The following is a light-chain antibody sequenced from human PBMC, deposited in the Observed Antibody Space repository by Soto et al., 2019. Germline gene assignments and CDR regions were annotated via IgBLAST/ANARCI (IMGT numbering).Light chain of an antibody. J-gene: IGKJ1*01. V-gene: IGKV3-20*01. CDR1: QSISSSY. Sequence: EIVLTQSPGTLSLSPGERATLSCRASQSISSSYLAWYQQKPGQTLRLLMYGAFSRATGIPDRFRGSESGTDLTLTISRLEPEDFAVYYCQQYGRPPQTFGQGTKVEIK. CDR2: GAF. CDR3: QQYGRPPQT.